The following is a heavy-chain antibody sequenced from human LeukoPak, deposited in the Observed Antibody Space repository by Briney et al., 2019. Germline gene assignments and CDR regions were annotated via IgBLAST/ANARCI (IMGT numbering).Heavy chain of an antibody. Sequence: PSETLSLTGSVYGVSFSGYYWSWIRQPPGKGLEWIGEINHSGSTNYNPPLKSRVTISVDTSKNHFSLKLSSVTAADTAVYYCARSSAGWYFDLWGRGTLVTVSS. CDR3: ARSSAGWYFDL. J-gene: IGHJ2*01. CDR2: INHSGST. V-gene: IGHV4-34*01. CDR1: GVSFSGYY. D-gene: IGHD3-10*01.